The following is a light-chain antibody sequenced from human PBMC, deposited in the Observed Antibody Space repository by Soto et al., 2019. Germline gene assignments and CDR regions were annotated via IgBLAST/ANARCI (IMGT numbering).Light chain of an antibody. CDR1: QRISNSY. V-gene: IGKV3-20*01. J-gene: IGKJ2*01. Sequence: EIVLTQSPGTLSLSPGERATLSCRASQRISNSYLAWYQQKPGQAPRLLLYDASSRATGIPDRVSGSGSGTDLTLTIGRLEAEDFAVYYCQQYARPPFAFGQGTKGEIK. CDR3: QQYARPPFA. CDR2: DAS.